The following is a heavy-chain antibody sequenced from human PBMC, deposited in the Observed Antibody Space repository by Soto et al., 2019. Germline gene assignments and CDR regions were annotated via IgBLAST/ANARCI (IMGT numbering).Heavy chain of an antibody. CDR2: IYYSGST. V-gene: IGHV4-31*03. Sequence: SETLSLTCTVSGGSISSSGYYWSWIRQHPGKDLEWIGYIYYSGSTYYNPSLKSRVTISVDTSKNQFSLKLSSVTAADTAVYYCARERYCGTTSCYIPGFYDYWGQGTLVTVSS. CDR1: GGSISSSGYY. D-gene: IGHD2-2*02. CDR3: ARERYCGTTSCYIPGFYDY. J-gene: IGHJ4*02.